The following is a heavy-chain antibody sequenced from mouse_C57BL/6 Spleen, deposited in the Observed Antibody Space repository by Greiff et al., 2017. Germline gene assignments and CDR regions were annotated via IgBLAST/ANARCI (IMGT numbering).Heavy chain of an antibody. CDR2: IDPSDSDT. V-gene: IGHV1-52*01. CDR3: ARARTGALDY. D-gene: IGHD4-1*01. Sequence: QVQLQQPGAELVRPGSSVKLSCKASGYTFTSYWMHWVKQRPIQGLEWIGNIDPSDSDTHYNQKFKDKATLTVDKSSSTAYMQLSSLTSEDAAVYYCARARTGALDYWGQGTTLTVSS. J-gene: IGHJ2*01. CDR1: GYTFTSYW.